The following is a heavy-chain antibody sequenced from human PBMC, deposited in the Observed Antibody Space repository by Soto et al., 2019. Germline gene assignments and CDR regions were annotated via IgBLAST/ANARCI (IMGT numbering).Heavy chain of an antibody. D-gene: IGHD3-3*01. CDR2: INHSGST. V-gene: IGHV4-34*01. CDR1: GESFSGYY. CDR3: ARALLYYDFWSGHSPGMDV. Sequence: PSETLSLTCAVYGESFSGYYWSWIRQPPGKGLEWIGEINHSGSTNYNPSLKSRVTISVDTSKNQFSLKLSSVTAADTAVYYCARALLYYDFWSGHSPGMDVWGQGTTVSVSS. J-gene: IGHJ6*02.